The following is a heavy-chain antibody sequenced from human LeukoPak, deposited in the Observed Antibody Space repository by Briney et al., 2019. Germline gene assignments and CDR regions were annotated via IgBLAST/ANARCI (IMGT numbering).Heavy chain of an antibody. V-gene: IGHV1-46*01. CDR1: GYTFTKYY. D-gene: IGHD5-24*01. CDR2: INPGGDNT. J-gene: IGHJ3*02. Sequence: GASVKVSCKASGYTFTKYYIHWVRQAPGQGLEWMGLINPGGDNTNYAQSFQGRVTMTRDTSTSTVYMELSSLRSEDTAIYYCARIRDGYNDAYDIWGQGTVVTVPS. CDR3: ARIRDGYNDAYDI.